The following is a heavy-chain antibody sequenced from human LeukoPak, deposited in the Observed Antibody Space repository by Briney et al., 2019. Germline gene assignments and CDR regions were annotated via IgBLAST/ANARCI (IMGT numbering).Heavy chain of an antibody. CDR1: GFTFSYYS. J-gene: IGHJ6*02. CDR2: ISSSSSTI. CDR3: AKDQFGSGSYSLGGMDV. D-gene: IGHD3-10*01. Sequence: GGSLRLSCAASGFTFSYYSMNWVRQAPGKGLEWVSYISSSSSTIYYADSVKGRFTITRDNSKNSLYLQMNSLRTEDTALYYCAKDQFGSGSYSLGGMDVWGQGTTVTVSS. V-gene: IGHV3-48*04.